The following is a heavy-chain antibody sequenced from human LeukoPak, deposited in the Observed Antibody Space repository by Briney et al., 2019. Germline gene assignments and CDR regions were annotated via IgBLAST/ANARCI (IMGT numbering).Heavy chain of an antibody. D-gene: IGHD3-10*01. CDR3: ARAGTENFSNNWFDP. V-gene: IGHV1-69*05. J-gene: IGHJ5*02. Sequence: SVKVSCKASGGTSGSYAISWVRQAPGQGLEWMGRIIPIFGTANYAQKFQGRVTITTDESTSTAYMELSSLRSEDTAVYYCARAGTENFSNNWFDPWGQGTLVTVSS. CDR1: GGTSGSYA. CDR2: IIPIFGTA.